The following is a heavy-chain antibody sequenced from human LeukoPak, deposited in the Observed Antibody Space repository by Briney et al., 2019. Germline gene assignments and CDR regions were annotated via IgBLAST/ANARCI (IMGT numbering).Heavy chain of an antibody. V-gene: IGHV3-74*01. Sequence: GGSLRLSCAASGFTFSSSWMYWVRQAPGQGLVWVSRINSDESITTYADSVKGRFTISRDNAKNTLYLQMNSLRAEDTAVYYCARGLVPGFLDYWGQGTPVTVSS. CDR3: ARGLVPGFLDY. D-gene: IGHD4-11*01. J-gene: IGHJ4*02. CDR1: GFTFSSSW. CDR2: INSDESIT.